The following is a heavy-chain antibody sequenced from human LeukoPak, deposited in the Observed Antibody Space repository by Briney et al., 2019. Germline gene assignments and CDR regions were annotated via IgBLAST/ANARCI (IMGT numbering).Heavy chain of an antibody. CDR3: ARAPSEIGGYYPEYFRH. D-gene: IGHD3-22*01. J-gene: IGHJ1*01. CDR1: GFTFSNYA. V-gene: IGHV3-23*01. CDR2: IRYSGGTT. Sequence: PGGSLRLSCATSGFTFSNYAMSWVRQAPGKGLEWLSAIRYSGGTTYYADSVKGRFTISRDNAKKTVSLQMNSLRPEDTGVYYCARAPSEIGGYYPEYFRHWGQGTLVTVSS.